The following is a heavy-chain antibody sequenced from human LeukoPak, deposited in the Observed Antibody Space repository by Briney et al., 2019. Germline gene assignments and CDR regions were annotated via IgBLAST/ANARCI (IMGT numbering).Heavy chain of an antibody. Sequence: GGSLRLSCAASGFTFSSYAMHWVRQAPGKGLEWVAVISYDGSNKYYADSVKGRFTISRDNSKNTLYLQMNSLRAEDTAVYYCARNDYYDLGTYHSGFDYWGLGTLVTVSS. CDR3: ARNDYYDLGTYHSGFDY. J-gene: IGHJ4*02. CDR2: ISYDGSNK. CDR1: GFTFSSYA. D-gene: IGHD3-10*01. V-gene: IGHV3-30-3*01.